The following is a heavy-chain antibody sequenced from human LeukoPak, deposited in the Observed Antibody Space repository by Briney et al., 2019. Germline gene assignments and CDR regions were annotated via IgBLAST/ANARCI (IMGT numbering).Heavy chain of an antibody. D-gene: IGHD6-13*01. CDR1: GYSFTSYW. J-gene: IGHJ5*02. V-gene: IGHV5-10-1*01. CDR3: AREAAGTINWFDP. CDR2: IDPRDSYT. Sequence: GESLKISCKGSGYSFTSYWISWVRQMPGKGLEWMGRIDPRDSYTNYNPSFQGHVTISADKSISTAYLQWSSLKASGTAIYYCAREAAGTINWFDPWGQGTLVTVSS.